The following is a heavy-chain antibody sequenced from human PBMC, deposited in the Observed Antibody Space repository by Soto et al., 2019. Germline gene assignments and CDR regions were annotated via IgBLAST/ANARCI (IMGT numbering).Heavy chain of an antibody. CDR2: IYYSGST. CDR1: VGSISSYY. J-gene: IGHJ4*02. Sequence: QVQLQESGPGLVKPSETLSLTCTVSVGSISSYYWSWIRQPPGKGLEWIGYIYYSGSTTYNPSLKRRVTISVDTSKNQFSLKLSSVTAADTAVYYCARSLSQGIFDYWGQGTLVTVSS. CDR3: ARSLSQGIFDY. V-gene: IGHV4-59*01. D-gene: IGHD2-21*01.